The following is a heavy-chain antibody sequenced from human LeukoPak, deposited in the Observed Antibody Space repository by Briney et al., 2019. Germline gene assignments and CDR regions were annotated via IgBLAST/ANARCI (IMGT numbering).Heavy chain of an antibody. CDR2: IRYDGSNK. D-gene: IGHD4-11*01. CDR3: AKGPTTVTTD. CDR1: GFTFSSYA. V-gene: IGHV3-30*02. J-gene: IGHJ4*02. Sequence: GGSLRLSCAASGFTFSSYAMSWVRQAPGKGLEWVAFIRYDGSNKYYADSVQGRFTISRDNSKSTLFLQMNSLRAEDTAVYFCAKGPTTVTTDWGQGTLVTVSS.